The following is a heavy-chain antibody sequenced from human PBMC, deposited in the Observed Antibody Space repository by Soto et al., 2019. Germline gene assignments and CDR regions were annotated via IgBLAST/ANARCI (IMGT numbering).Heavy chain of an antibody. J-gene: IGHJ6*03. CDR1: GGSISSYY. Sequence: PSETLSLTCTVSGGSISSYYWSWIRQPPGKGLEWIGYIYYSGSTNYNPSLKSRVTISVDTSKNQFSLKLSSVTAADTAVYYCARGGEPMIVVVPAAQRTPYYMDVWGKGTTVTVS. D-gene: IGHD2-2*01. CDR2: IYYSGST. V-gene: IGHV4-59*08. CDR3: ARGGEPMIVVVPAAQRTPYYMDV.